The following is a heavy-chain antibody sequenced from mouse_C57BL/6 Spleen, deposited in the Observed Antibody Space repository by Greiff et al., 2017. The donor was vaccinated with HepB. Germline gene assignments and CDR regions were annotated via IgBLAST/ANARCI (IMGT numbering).Heavy chain of an antibody. CDR3: ARGDDGYGYYAMDY. CDR2: IYPRSGNT. J-gene: IGHJ4*01. D-gene: IGHD2-3*01. Sequence: VQLQESGAELARPGASVKLSCKASGYTFTSYGISWVKQRTGQGLEWIGEIYPRSGNTYYNEKFKGKATLTADKSSRTAYMELRSLTSEDSAVYFCARGDDGYGYYAMDYWCQGTSVTVSS. CDR1: GYTFTSYG. V-gene: IGHV1-81*01.